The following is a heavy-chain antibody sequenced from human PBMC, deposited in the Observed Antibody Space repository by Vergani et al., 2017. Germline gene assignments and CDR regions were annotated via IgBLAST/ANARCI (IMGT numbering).Heavy chain of an antibody. D-gene: IGHD6-19*01. Sequence: QLQLQESGPGLVKPSETLSLTCTVSGGSISSSSYYWGWIRQPPGKGLEGIGSIYYSGSNYYNPSLKSRVTISVDTSKNQFSLKLSSVTAADPAVYYCARAGIAVAGPPGRVNWFDPWGQGTLVTVSS. CDR3: ARAGIAVAGPPGRVNWFDP. CDR1: GGSISSSSYY. CDR2: IYYSGSN. V-gene: IGHV4-39*01. J-gene: IGHJ5*02.